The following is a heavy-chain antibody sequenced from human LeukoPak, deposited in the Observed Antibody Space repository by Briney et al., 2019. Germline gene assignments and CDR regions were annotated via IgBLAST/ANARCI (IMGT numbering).Heavy chain of an antibody. J-gene: IGHJ5*02. Sequence: PSETPSLTCTVSGGSISSYYWSWIRQPPGKGLEWIGYIYYSGSTNYNPSLKSRVTISVDTSKNQFSLKLSSVTAADTAVYYCARGGYGYGFDPWGQGTLVTVSS. V-gene: IGHV4-59*01. CDR3: ARGGYGYGFDP. D-gene: IGHD5-18*01. CDR2: IYYSGST. CDR1: GGSISSYY.